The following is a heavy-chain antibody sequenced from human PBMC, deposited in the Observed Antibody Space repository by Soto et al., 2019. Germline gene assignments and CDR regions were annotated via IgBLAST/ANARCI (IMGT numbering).Heavy chain of an antibody. CDR3: AKARGGYWGLDDY. CDR2: ISWNSGNI. CDR1: GFTFDDYA. J-gene: IGHJ4*02. V-gene: IGHV3-9*01. D-gene: IGHD3-22*01. Sequence: EVQLVESGGGLVQPGRSLRLSCAASGFTFDDYAMHWVRQAPGKGLEWVSGISWNSGNIDYADSVKGRFTISRDNAKNALYLPMNSLRTEETALYYCAKARGGYWGLDDYWGQGTLVTVSS.